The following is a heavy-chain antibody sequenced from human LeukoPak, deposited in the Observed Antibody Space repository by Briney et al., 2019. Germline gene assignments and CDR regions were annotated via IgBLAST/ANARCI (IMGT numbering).Heavy chain of an antibody. Sequence: SETLSLTCTVSGGSISSSSYYWGWIRQPPGKGLEWIGSIYYSGSTYYNPSLKSRVTIFVDTSKNQFSLKLSSVTAADTAAYYCARHSWHYDFWSGYPATNIDYWGQGTLVTVSS. D-gene: IGHD3-3*01. CDR2: IYYSGST. V-gene: IGHV4-39*01. J-gene: IGHJ4*02. CDR1: GGSISSSSYY. CDR3: ARHSWHYDFWSGYPATNIDY.